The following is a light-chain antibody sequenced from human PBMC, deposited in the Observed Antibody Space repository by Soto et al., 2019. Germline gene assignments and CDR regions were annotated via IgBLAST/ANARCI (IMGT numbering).Light chain of an antibody. J-gene: IGKJ4*01. CDR2: AAS. CDR3: QKYNSAPLT. V-gene: IGKV1-27*01. CDR1: QGIGVY. Sequence: DIQMTQSPSSLSASLGDRVTITCRASQGIGVYLAWFQQRPGNVPKLLIYAASTLQSGVPSLFSGSGSGTDFTLTISSLQPEDVATYYCQKYNSAPLTFGGGTKVEIK.